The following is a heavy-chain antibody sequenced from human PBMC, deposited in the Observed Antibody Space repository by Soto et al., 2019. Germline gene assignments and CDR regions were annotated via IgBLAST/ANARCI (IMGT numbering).Heavy chain of an antibody. V-gene: IGHV4-39*01. J-gene: IGHJ4*02. Sequence: QLQLQESGPGLVKPSETLSLTCTVSGGSISSSSYYWGWIRQPPGKGLEWIGSIYYSGSTYYNPSLKSRVTISVDTSKNQFSLKLSSVTAADTAVYYCASFLIFDWLLFFDYWGQGTLVTVSS. CDR3: ASFLIFDWLLFFDY. CDR2: IYYSGST. D-gene: IGHD3-9*01. CDR1: GGSISSSSYY.